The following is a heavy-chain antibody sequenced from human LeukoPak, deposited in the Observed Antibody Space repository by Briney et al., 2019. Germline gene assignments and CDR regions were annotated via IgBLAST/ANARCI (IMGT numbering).Heavy chain of an antibody. J-gene: IGHJ5*02. CDR1: GYTFTGYY. Sequence: ASVKVSCKASGYTFTGYYMHWVRQAPGQGLEWMGWISADNGNTRYGEQFQGRITMTTDTSTNTAYMELRSLRSDDTAVYYCARAARSTLGFDPWGQGTLVTVSS. CDR3: ARAARSTLGFDP. CDR2: ISADNGNT. V-gene: IGHV1-18*04. D-gene: IGHD1-26*01.